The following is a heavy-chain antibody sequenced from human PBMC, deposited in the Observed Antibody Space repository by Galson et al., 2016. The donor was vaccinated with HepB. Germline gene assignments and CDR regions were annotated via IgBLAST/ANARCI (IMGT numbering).Heavy chain of an antibody. CDR3: ARGYLKYISGWAYTWFDP. CDR2: ISSSSNYI. Sequence: LRLSCAASGFTFSNYSMNWVRQAPGKGLEWVSSISSSSNYIYYADSVKGRFTISRDNAKKSLSLQTNSLRAEDTAVYYCARGYLKYISGWAYTWFDPWGQGTLVTVSS. V-gene: IGHV3-21*01. CDR1: GFTFSNYS. J-gene: IGHJ5*02. D-gene: IGHD6-19*01.